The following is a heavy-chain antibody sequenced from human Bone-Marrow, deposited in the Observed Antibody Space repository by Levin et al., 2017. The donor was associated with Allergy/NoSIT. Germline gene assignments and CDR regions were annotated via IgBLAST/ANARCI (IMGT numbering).Heavy chain of an antibody. D-gene: IGHD3-10*01. Sequence: PGGSLRLSCVASGFTFSEYYMNWIRQAPGKGLEWVSYISSSSSYTNYADSVKGRFTISRDNAKNSVHLEMNSLRAEDTAVYYCARDAALNYFGSGIYPAFDYWGQGILVAVS. J-gene: IGHJ4*02. CDR3: ARDAALNYFGSGIYPAFDY. V-gene: IGHV3-11*06. CDR1: GFTFSEYY. CDR2: ISSSSSYT.